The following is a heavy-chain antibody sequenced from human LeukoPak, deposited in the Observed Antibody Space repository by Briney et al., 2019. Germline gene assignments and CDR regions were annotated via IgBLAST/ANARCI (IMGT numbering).Heavy chain of an antibody. V-gene: IGHV3-72*01. CDR3: ARVGSSGWEDY. D-gene: IGHD6-19*01. CDR1: GFTFSNYG. J-gene: IGHJ4*02. Sequence: GGSLRLSCAASGFTFSNYGMNWVRQAPGKGLEWVGRIRNKANSYTTEYAASVKGRFTISRDDSKNSLYLQINSLKIEDTAVYYCARVGSSGWEDYWGQGTLVTVSS. CDR2: IRNKANSYTT.